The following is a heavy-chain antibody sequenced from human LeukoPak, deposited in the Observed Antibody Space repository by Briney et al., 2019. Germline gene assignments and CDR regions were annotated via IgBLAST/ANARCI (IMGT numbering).Heavy chain of an antibody. CDR1: GGSFSGYY. CDR3: AREGSGSYYRPYYYYGMDV. V-gene: IGHV4-34*01. D-gene: IGHD3-10*01. J-gene: IGHJ6*02. CDR2: INHSGST. Sequence: SETLSLTCAVYGGSFSGYYWSWIRQPPGKGLEWIGEINHSGSTNYNPSLKSRVTISVDTSKNQFSLKLSSVTAADTAVYYCAREGSGSYYRPYYYYGMDVWGQGTTVTVSS.